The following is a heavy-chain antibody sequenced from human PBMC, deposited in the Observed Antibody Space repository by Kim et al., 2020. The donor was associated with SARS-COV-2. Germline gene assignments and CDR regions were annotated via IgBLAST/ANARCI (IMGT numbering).Heavy chain of an antibody. CDR3: ARAHPQIAVAGTGLARIGAYYFDY. V-gene: IGHV6-1*01. Sequence: SQTLSLSCAISGDSVSSNSAAWNWIRQSPSRGLEWLGRTYYRSKWYNDYAVSVKSRITINPDTSKNQFSLQLNSVTPEDTAVYYCARAHPQIAVAGTGLARIGAYYFDYWGQGTLVTVSS. CDR2: TYYRSKWYN. CDR1: GDSVSSNSAA. D-gene: IGHD6-19*01. J-gene: IGHJ4*02.